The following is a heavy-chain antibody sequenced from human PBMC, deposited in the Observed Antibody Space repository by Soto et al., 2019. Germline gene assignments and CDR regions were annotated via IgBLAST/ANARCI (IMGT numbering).Heavy chain of an antibody. CDR2: IYNSGIT. D-gene: IGHD3-3*01. CDR3: ARGVTVFGLVSRFWFDP. CDR1: GGSISSGDYS. J-gene: IGHJ5*02. V-gene: IGHV4-30-4*01. Sequence: QVLLQESGPGLVKSSQTLSLTCTVSGGSISSGDYSWSWVRQSPGKGLEWIGHIYNSGITYYNPSLKMRVVISIDTSRNQFSLRLNSLTAADRAVYFCARGVTVFGLVSRFWFDPWGQGTVVTVSS.